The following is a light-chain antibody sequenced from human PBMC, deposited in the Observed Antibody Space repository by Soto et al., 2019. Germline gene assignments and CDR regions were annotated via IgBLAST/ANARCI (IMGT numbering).Light chain of an antibody. CDR1: QSVTSSY. CDR2: GAS. Sequence: EIVLTQSPGTLSLSPGERATLSCRASQSVTSSYLVWYQQKPGQAPRLLIYGASSRATDIPDRFSGSGSGTDFTLTISRLEPEDSAVYYCQQYGSLPWTCGQGTKVEIK. J-gene: IGKJ1*01. CDR3: QQYGSLPWT. V-gene: IGKV3-20*01.